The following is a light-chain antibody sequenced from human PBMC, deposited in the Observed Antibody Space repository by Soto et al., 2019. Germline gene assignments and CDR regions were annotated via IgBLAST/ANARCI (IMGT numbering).Light chain of an antibody. Sequence: EIVLTQSPGTLSLSPAERATLSCRASQSVSSSCLAWYQQKPGQAPRLLIYGASSRATGIPDRFSGSGSGTDFTLTISRLEPEHFAVYYCQQYGSSPPGTFGPGTKVDIK. V-gene: IGKV3-20*01. CDR1: QSVSSSC. CDR2: GAS. CDR3: QQYGSSPPGT. J-gene: IGKJ3*01.